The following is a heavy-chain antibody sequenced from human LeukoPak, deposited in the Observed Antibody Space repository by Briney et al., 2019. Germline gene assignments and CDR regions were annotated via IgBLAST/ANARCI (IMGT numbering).Heavy chain of an antibody. CDR2: IYYSGST. CDR1: GGSFSGYY. J-gene: IGHJ6*02. Sequence: SETLSLTCAVYGGSFSGYYWSWIRQPPGKGLEWIGYIYYSGSTYYNPSLKSRVTISVDTSKNQFSLKLSSVTAADTAVYYCAREVYDFWSGSQIDGMDVWGQGTTVTVSS. D-gene: IGHD3-3*01. CDR3: AREVYDFWSGSQIDGMDV. V-gene: IGHV4-34*09.